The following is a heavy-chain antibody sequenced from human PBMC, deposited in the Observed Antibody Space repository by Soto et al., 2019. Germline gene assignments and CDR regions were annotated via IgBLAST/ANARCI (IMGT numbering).Heavy chain of an antibody. Sequence: QVQLVESGGGVVQPGRSLRLSCAASGFTFSSYGMHWVRQAPGKGLEWVAVISYDGSNKYYADSVKGRFTISRDNSKNTLYLQMNSLRAEDTAVYYCAKDLLDGSFYFDYWGQGTLVTVSS. V-gene: IGHV3-30*18. CDR1: GFTFSSYG. CDR3: AKDLLDGSFYFDY. CDR2: ISYDGSNK. J-gene: IGHJ4*02. D-gene: IGHD5-12*01.